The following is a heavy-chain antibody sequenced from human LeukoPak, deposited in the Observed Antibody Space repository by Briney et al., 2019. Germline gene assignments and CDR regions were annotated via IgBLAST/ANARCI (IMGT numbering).Heavy chain of an antibody. CDR1: GFTFSSYE. V-gene: IGHV3-48*03. CDR2: ISSSGSTI. D-gene: IGHD1-26*01. CDR3: ARSYTGSPRNWFDS. J-gene: IGHJ5*01. Sequence: GGSLRLSCAASGFTFSSYEMNWVRQASGKGLEWVSYISSSGSTIYDADSVKGRFTISRDNAKNSLYLQMNSLRVEDTAVYYCARSYTGSPRNWFDSWGQGTLVTVSS.